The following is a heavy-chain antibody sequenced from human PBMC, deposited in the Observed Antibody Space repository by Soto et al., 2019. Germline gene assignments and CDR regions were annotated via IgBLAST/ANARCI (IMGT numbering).Heavy chain of an antibody. CDR1: GFSLTTGGVG. CDR3: IYRRASWDYHGLDV. CDR2: IYWNDDR. J-gene: IGHJ6*02. V-gene: IGHV2-5*01. Sequence: SGPTLVNPTQTLTLTCTFSGFSLTTGGVGVGWIRQPPGRSLEWLAVIYWNDDRRRSPSLENRLTITKDTSKNQVVLTMTNMDPVDTATYYCIYRRASWDYHGLDVWGQGXPVTVYS. D-gene: IGHD2-21*01.